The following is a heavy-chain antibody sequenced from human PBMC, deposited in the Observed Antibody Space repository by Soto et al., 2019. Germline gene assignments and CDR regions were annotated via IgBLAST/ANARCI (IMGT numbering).Heavy chain of an antibody. D-gene: IGHD3-3*01. Sequence: ASVKVSCKASGYTFTSYYMHWVRQAPGQGLEWMGIINPSGGSTSYAQKFQGRVTMTRDTSTSTAYMELSSLRSDDTAVYYCARDHLVAYDRSGYYYYYGMDVWGQGTTVTVSS. V-gene: IGHV1-46*01. J-gene: IGHJ6*02. CDR2: INPSGGST. CDR1: GYTFTSYY. CDR3: ARDHLVAYDRSGYYYYYGMDV.